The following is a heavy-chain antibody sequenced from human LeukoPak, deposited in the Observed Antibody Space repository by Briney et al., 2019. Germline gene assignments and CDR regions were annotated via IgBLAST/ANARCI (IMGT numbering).Heavy chain of an antibody. CDR1: GGSISSSSYY. D-gene: IGHD3-16*01. V-gene: IGHV4-39*01. CDR3: AISVTTGGTQPYFDY. CDR2: IYYSGST. J-gene: IGHJ4*02. Sequence: KPSETLSLTCTVSGGSISSSSYYWGWIRQPPGKGLEWIGSIYYSGSTYYNPSLKSRVTISVDTSKNQFSLKLSSVTAADTAVYYCAISVTTGGTQPYFDYWGQGTLVTVSS.